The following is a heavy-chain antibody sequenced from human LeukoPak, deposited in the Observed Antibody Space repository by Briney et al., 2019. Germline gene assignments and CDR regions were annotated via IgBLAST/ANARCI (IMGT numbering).Heavy chain of an antibody. V-gene: IGHV1-2*02. CDR3: ARVWLGVTMTDSFDI. Sequence: ASVKVSCKASGYTFSDYYIHWVRQAPGQGLEWMGWINPNSGGTNYTQNFQGRVAMTRDTSISTAYMELSGLRSHDTAVYYCARVWLGVTMTDSFDIWGQGAMVTVSS. CDR2: INPNSGGT. J-gene: IGHJ3*02. D-gene: IGHD3-22*01. CDR1: GYTFSDYY.